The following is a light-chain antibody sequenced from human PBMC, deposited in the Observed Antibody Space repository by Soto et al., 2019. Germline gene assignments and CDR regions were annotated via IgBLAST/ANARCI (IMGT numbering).Light chain of an antibody. J-gene: IGLJ2*01. CDR1: SSDVGGYNY. CDR2: DVS. Sequence: QSALTQPRSVSGSPGQSVTNSCTGTSSDVGGYNYVSWYQQHPGKAPKLMIYDVSRRPSGVPDRFSGSKSGNTASLTISGLQAEDEADYYCCSYAGSHAVVFGGGTKVTVL. CDR3: CSYAGSHAVV. V-gene: IGLV2-11*01.